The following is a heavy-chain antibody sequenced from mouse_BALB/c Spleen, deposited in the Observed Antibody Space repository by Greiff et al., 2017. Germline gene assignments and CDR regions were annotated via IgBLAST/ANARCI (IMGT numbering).Heavy chain of an antibody. CDR3: ARRYYGSFAY. CDR2: IDPSDSYT. Sequence: QVQLQQAGAELVKPGASVKISCKASGYTFTSYWMNWVKQRPGQGLEWIGEIDPSDSYTNNNQKFKDKATLTVDKSSSTAYMQLSSLTSEDSAVYYCARRYYGSFAYWGQGTLVTVSA. V-gene: IGHV1S126*01. CDR1: GYTFTSYW. J-gene: IGHJ3*01. D-gene: IGHD1-1*01.